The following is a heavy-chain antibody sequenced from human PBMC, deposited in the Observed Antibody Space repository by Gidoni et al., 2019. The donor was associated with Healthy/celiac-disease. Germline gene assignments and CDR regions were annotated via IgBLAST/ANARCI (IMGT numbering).Heavy chain of an antibody. Sequence: QVQRVEAGGGVVEHGRCLRISCAATVCTFSSYCMPGARQVPGKGLAWVSVICSDGSNNAYPASLKGRFTISRDNSKSTLYLQLNSLRAEDTAVYYCARDGYGHNWNFDLDYWGQGTLVTVSS. D-gene: IGHD1-7*01. CDR3: ARDGYGHNWNFDLDY. CDR1: VCTFSSYC. V-gene: IGHV3-33*01. J-gene: IGHJ4*02. CDR2: ICSDGSNN.